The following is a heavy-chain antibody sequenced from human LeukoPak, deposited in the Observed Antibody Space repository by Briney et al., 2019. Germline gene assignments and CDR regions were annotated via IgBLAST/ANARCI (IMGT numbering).Heavy chain of an antibody. V-gene: IGHV1-3*03. CDR2: INTDNGNT. Sequence: ASVKVSCKASGYTFTNFAIHWVRQAPGQRLEWMGWINTDNGNTKYSQEFQGRVSITRDTSASTAYMDLTSLRSEDMGVYYCARVSAPGIFSDYYFDYWGQGTLVTVSS. CDR3: ARVSAPGIFSDYYFDY. CDR1: GYTFTNFA. D-gene: IGHD3-3*01. J-gene: IGHJ4*02.